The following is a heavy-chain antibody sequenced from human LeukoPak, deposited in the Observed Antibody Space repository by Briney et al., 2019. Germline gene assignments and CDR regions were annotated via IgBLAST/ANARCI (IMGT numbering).Heavy chain of an antibody. J-gene: IGHJ4*02. CDR2: IYYSGST. D-gene: IGHD3-10*01. CDR3: AEGNFGY. CDR1: GGSISSSSYY. Sequence: SETLSLTCTVSGGSISSSSYYWGWIRQPPGKGLEWIGSIYYSGSTYYNPSLKSRVTISVDTSKNQFSLKLSSVTAADTAVYYCAEGNFGYWGQGTLVTVSS. V-gene: IGHV4-39*01.